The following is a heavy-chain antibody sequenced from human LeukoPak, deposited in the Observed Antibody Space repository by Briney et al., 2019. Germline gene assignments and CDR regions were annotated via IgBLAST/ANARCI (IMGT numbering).Heavy chain of an antibody. CDR3: AKRASGSGTSLYYFDY. V-gene: IGHV3-23*01. Sequence: GGSLRLSCAASGSTFSSYAMSCVRQAPGKGLEWVSVISNTGGSTFYADSVKGRFTISRDNSKNTLYLQINSLRAEDTAVYYCAKRASGSGTSLYYFDYWGQGTLVTVSS. J-gene: IGHJ4*02. CDR2: ISNTGGST. D-gene: IGHD3-10*01. CDR1: GSTFSSYA.